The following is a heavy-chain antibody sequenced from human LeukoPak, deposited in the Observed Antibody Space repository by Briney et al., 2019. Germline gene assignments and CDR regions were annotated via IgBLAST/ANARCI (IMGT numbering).Heavy chain of an antibody. CDR2: IYSGGST. V-gene: IGHV3-53*01. Sequence: GGSLRLSCAASGFIFSSYSMSWVRQAPGKGLEWVSVIYSGGSTYYADSVKGRFTISRDNSKNTLYLQMNSLRAEDTAVYYCARGSYDSSGYYPIPLDYWGQGTLVTVSS. CDR3: ARGSYDSSGYYPIPLDY. CDR1: GFIFSSYS. D-gene: IGHD3-22*01. J-gene: IGHJ4*02.